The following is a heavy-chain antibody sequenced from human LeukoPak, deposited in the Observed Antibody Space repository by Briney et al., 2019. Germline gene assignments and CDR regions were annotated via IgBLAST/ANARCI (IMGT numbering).Heavy chain of an antibody. Sequence: SQTLSLTCTVSGGSISSGSYYWSWIRQPAGKGLEWIGRIYTSGSTNYNPSLKSRVTISVDTSKNQFSLKLSSVTAADTAVYYCARESMAAAGTVNWGQGTLVTVSS. CDR2: IYTSGST. CDR1: GGSISSGSYY. D-gene: IGHD6-13*01. V-gene: IGHV4-61*02. CDR3: ARESMAAAGTVN. J-gene: IGHJ4*02.